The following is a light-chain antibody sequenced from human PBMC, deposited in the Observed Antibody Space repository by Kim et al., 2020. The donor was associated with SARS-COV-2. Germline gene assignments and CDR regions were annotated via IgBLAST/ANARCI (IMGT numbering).Light chain of an antibody. CDR2: KAS. Sequence: LSASVGDRVTITCRASQSISSWLAWYQQKPGKAPKLLIYKASSLESGVPSRFSGSGSGTEFTLTISSLQPDDFATYYCQQYNSIPTFGQGTKLEI. CDR3: QQYNSIPT. V-gene: IGKV1-5*03. J-gene: IGKJ2*01. CDR1: QSISSW.